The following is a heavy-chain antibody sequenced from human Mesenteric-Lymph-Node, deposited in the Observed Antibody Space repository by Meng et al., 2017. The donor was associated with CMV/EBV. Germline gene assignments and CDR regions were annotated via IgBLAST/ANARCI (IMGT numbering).Heavy chain of an antibody. V-gene: IGHV4-39*01. Sequence: GSLRLSCTVSGGSISSSSYYWGWIRQPPGKGLEWIGSIYYSGSTYYNPSLKSRVTISVDTSKNQFSLKLSSVTAADTAVYYCASTRPGKAIDHWGQGTLVTVSS. CDR1: GGSISSSSYY. D-gene: IGHD1-14*01. J-gene: IGHJ4*02. CDR3: ASTRPGKAIDH. CDR2: IYYSGST.